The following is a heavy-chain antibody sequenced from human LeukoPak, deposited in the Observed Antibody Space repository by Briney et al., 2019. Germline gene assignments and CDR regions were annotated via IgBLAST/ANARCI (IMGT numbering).Heavy chain of an antibody. CDR2: ISGSGGST. CDR3: ARSGNRDGYNFDYFDY. D-gene: IGHD5-24*01. Sequence: GGSLRLSCAASGFTFSSYAMSWVRQAPGKGLEWVSAISGSGGSTYYADSVKGRFTISRDNSKNTLYLQMNSLRAEDTAVYYCARSGNRDGYNFDYFDYWGQGTLVTVSS. V-gene: IGHV3-23*01. CDR1: GFTFSSYA. J-gene: IGHJ4*02.